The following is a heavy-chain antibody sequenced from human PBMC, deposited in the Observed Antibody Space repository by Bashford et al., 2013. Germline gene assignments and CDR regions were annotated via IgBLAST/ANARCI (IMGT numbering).Heavy chain of an antibody. J-gene: IGHJ4*02. CDR1: GYTFHQVM. Sequence: ASVKVSCKASGYTFHQVMILTWVRQATGQGLEWMGWMNPNTGNIGYAHKFQGRVAMTRNTSISTAYMELSSLRSEDTAVYFCARGSPIAAAADYWGQGTLVTVSS. D-gene: IGHD6-13*01. CDR2: MNPNTGNI. CDR3: ARGSPIAAAADY. V-gene: IGHV1-8*01.